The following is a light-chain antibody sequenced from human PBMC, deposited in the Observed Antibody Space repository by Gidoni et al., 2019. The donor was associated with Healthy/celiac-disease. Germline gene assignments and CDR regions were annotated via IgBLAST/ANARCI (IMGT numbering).Light chain of an antibody. CDR2: EDN. CDR1: SGRIASNY. J-gene: IGLJ2*01. V-gene: IGLV6-57*04. CDR3: QSYDSSNVV. Sequence: NFMLTQPHSVSESPGKTVTISCTRRSGRIASNYVQWYQQRPGSAPTTVIYEDNQRPSGVPDRFSGSIDSSSNSASLTISGLKTEDEADYYCQSYDSSNVVFGGGTKLT.